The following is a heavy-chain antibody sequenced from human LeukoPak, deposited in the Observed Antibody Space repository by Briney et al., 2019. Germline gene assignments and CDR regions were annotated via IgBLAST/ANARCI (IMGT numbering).Heavy chain of an antibody. J-gene: IGHJ5*02. CDR3: ARDLRSMVRGDNWFDP. CDR2: VYYSGST. V-gene: IGHV4-39*07. D-gene: IGHD3-10*01. CDR1: GGSVSTIDYY. Sequence: SETLSLTCTVSGGSVSTIDYYWGWIRQPPGKGLEWIGSVYYSGSTYYNAPLKSRVTISVDTSKNQFSLKLSAVTAADTAVYYCARDLRSMVRGDNWFDPWGQGTLVTVSS.